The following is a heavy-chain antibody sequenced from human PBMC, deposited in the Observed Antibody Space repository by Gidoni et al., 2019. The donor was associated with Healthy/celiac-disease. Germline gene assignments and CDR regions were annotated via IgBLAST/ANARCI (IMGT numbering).Heavy chain of an antibody. Sequence: QVQLVESGGGVVQPGRSLRLSCAASGFTFRSYAMHWVRQAPGKGLEWVAVISYDGSNKYYADSVKGRFTISRDNSKNTLYLQMNSLRAEDTAVYYCAREPYYDYIWGSYTNFDYWGQGTLVTVSS. CDR2: ISYDGSNK. CDR1: GFTFRSYA. CDR3: AREPYYDYIWGSYTNFDY. J-gene: IGHJ4*02. V-gene: IGHV3-30-3*01. D-gene: IGHD3-16*01.